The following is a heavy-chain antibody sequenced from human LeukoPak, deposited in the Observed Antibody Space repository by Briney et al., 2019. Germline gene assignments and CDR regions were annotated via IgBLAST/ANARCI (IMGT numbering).Heavy chain of an antibody. Sequence: SETLSLTSAVYGVSFSGYYWSRIRQPPGKGLEWIGEINNSGSTNYNPSLKSRVTISVDTSKNQFSLKLSSVTAADTAVYYCAGGGYSSGWRFYYFDYWGQGTPVTVSS. CDR2: INNSGST. CDR3: AGGGYSSGWRFYYFDY. J-gene: IGHJ4*02. V-gene: IGHV4-34*01. CDR1: GVSFSGYY. D-gene: IGHD6-19*01.